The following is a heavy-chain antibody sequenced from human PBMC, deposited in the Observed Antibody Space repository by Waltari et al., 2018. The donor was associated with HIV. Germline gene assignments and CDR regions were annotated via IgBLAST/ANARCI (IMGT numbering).Heavy chain of an antibody. J-gene: IGHJ4*02. Sequence: QLQLQESGPGLVKPSETLSLTCTVSGDAISSSTYYWGWVRQPPGKGLEWIGCVHHSGSTFYNPSLKSRVTISVDTSNNQFSLKLTSVTAADTAVFYCAREWRATSWYQGGFDYWGQGTLVTVSS. CDR2: VHHSGST. CDR3: AREWRATSWYQGGFDY. CDR1: GDAISSSTYY. V-gene: IGHV4-39*02. D-gene: IGHD1-20*01.